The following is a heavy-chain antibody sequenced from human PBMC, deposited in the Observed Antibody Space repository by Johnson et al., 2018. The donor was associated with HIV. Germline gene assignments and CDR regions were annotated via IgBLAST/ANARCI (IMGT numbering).Heavy chain of an antibody. D-gene: IGHD2-2*01. CDR2: IGTAGDT. CDR1: GFTFSSYD. CDR3: VRGGLGYQNFHDAFEM. V-gene: IGHV3-13*01. Sequence: VRLVESGGGVVQPGRSLRLSCAASGFTFSSYDMHWVRQATGKGLEWVSAIGTAGDTYYPGSVKGRFTISRDNAKNSLYLQMNSLRAEDTALYYWVRGGLGYQNFHDAFEMWGQGTMVTVSS. J-gene: IGHJ3*02.